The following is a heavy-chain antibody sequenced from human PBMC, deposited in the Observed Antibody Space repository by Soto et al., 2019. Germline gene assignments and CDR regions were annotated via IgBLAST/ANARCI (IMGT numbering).Heavy chain of an antibody. Sequence: GGSLRLSCAASGFSMSNHWMSWVRQAPGKGPQWVANIKQDGSEKYYVDSVKGRFTISRDNAKNSLYLQMNSLRVEDTAVYYCERVETPIARNDYWGPGTLVTVSS. V-gene: IGHV3-7*03. J-gene: IGHJ4*02. CDR1: GFSMSNHW. CDR3: ERVETPIARNDY. D-gene: IGHD6-13*01. CDR2: IKQDGSEK.